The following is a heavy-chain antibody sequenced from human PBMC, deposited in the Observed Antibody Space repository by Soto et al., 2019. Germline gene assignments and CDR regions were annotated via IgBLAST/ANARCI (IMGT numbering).Heavy chain of an antibody. CDR3: AGGRFSQLLSTDRILDP. V-gene: IGHV3-48*02. CDR1: GFTFSSYS. Sequence: PGGSLRLSCAASGFTFSSYSMNWVRQAPGKGLEWVSYISISSSTIYYADSVKGRFTISRDNAKNLLYLQMNSLRDEDTAVYYCAGGRFSQLLSTDRILDPWGQGTLVTVSS. J-gene: IGHJ5*02. D-gene: IGHD2-2*01. CDR2: ISISSSTI.